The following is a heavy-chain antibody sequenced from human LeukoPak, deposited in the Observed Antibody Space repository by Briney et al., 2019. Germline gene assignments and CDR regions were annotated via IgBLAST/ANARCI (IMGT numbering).Heavy chain of an antibody. CDR3: ARETSDWYFDL. CDR1: GFTFSSYA. CDR2: TSYDGSNK. V-gene: IGHV3-30-3*01. J-gene: IGHJ2*01. Sequence: PGGSLRLSCAASGFTFSSYAMHWVRQAPGKGLEWVAVTSYDGSNKYSADSVKGRFTISRDNSKNTLYLQMNSLRAEDTAVWYCARETSDWYFDLWGRGTLVTVSS.